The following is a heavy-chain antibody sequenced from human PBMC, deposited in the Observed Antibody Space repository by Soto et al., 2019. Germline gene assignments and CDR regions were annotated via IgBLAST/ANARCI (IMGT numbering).Heavy chain of an antibody. D-gene: IGHD6-6*01. CDR3: ARGIAARPLGY. V-gene: IGHV4-30-2*01. Sequence: QLQLQESGSGLVKPSQTLSLTCAVSAGSISSGGYSWSWIRQPPGKGLEWIGSIYPSGSTYYNPSLKSRVTILVDRSKNQFALKLSSVAAGDTAVYYCARGIAARPLGYWGHGTLVTVAS. CDR2: IYPSGST. CDR1: AGSISSGGYS. J-gene: IGHJ4*01.